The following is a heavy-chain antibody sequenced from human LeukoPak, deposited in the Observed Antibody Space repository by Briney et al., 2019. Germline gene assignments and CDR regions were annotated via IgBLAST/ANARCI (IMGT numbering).Heavy chain of an antibody. V-gene: IGHV3-23*01. D-gene: IGHD1-26*01. CDR2: IPGSGDST. CDR3: AKRSGVSYGYFDY. CDR1: GFTFSSYA. Sequence: PGGSLRLSCAASGFTFSSYAMSWVRQAPRKGLEWVSAIPGSGDSTNYADSVKGRFTISRDNSKNTLYLQMNSLRAEDTAVYYCAKRSGVSYGYFDYWGQGTLVTVSS. J-gene: IGHJ4*02.